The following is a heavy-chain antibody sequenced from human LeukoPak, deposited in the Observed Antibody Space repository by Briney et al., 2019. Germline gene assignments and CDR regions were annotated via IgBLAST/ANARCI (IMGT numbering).Heavy chain of an antibody. CDR3: ARGPYDYVWGSYRPIDY. CDR1: GGSFSGYY. D-gene: IGHD3-16*02. CDR2: INHSGST. V-gene: IGHV4-34*01. J-gene: IGHJ4*02. Sequence: SETLSLICAVYGGSFSGYYWSWIRQPPGKGLEWIGEINHSGSTNYNPSLKSRVTISVDTSKNQFSLKLSSVTAADTAVYYCARGPYDYVWGSYRPIDYWGQGTLVTVSS.